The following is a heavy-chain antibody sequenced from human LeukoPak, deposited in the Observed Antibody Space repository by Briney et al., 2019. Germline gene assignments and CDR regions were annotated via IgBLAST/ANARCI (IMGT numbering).Heavy chain of an antibody. Sequence: GESLKISCQGSGYSFTSYWIGWVRQMPGKGLEWMGNIYPGDSDTRYSPSFQGQVTISADKSISTAYLQWSSLKASDTAIYYCTRRRYERLDLDYWGQGTLVTVSS. D-gene: IGHD1-1*01. CDR1: GYSFTSYW. J-gene: IGHJ4*02. CDR2: IYPGDSDT. CDR3: TRRRYERLDLDY. V-gene: IGHV5-51*01.